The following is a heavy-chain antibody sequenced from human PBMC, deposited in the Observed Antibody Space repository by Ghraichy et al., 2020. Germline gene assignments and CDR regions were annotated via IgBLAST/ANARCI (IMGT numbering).Heavy chain of an antibody. V-gene: IGHV4-34*01. CDR2: INHSGST. CDR3: GVGATSRWLYYYGMDV. D-gene: IGHD1-26*01. CDR1: GGSFSGYY. J-gene: IGHJ6*02. Sequence: SETLSLTCAVYGGSFSGYYWSWIRQPPGKGLEWIGEINHSGSTNYNPSLKSRVTISVDTSKNQFSLKLSSVTAADTAVYYCGVGATSRWLYYYGMDVWGQGTTVTVSS.